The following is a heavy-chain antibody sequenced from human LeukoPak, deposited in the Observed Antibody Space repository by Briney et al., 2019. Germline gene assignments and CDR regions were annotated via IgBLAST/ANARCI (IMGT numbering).Heavy chain of an antibody. V-gene: IGHV4-59*01. CDR3: ARGGYYDSSGYYSPTTYYYYMDV. CDR2: IYYSGST. Sequence: SETLSLTCTVSGGSISSYYWSWIRQPPGRGLEWIGYIYYSGSTNYNPPLKSRVTISVDTSKNQFSLKLSSVTAADTAVYYCARGGYYDSSGYYSPTTYYYYMDVWGKGTTVTVSS. J-gene: IGHJ6*03. D-gene: IGHD3-22*01. CDR1: GGSISSYY.